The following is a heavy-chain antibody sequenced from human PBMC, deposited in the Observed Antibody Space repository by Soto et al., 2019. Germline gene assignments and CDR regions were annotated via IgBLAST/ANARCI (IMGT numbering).Heavy chain of an antibody. D-gene: IGHD3-10*01. V-gene: IGHV1-2*02. CDR1: GYKFIDFY. CDR2: INTNSGVT. Sequence: ASVKVSCKTSGYKFIDFYMYWVRQAPGQGLEWMGWINTNSGVTKYAPKFQGRVTLTTDTSISTAYVDLSSLTYDDKAIYFCERGRAVTLVRGDIRNARLDFWGQGSLVTVSS. J-gene: IGHJ4*02. CDR3: ERGRAVTLVRGDIRNARLDF.